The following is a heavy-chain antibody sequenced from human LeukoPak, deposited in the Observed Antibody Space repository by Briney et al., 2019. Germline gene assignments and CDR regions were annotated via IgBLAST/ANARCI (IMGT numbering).Heavy chain of an antibody. CDR1: GGSISSGGYS. CDR3: ARESGSRYMDV. D-gene: IGHD1-1*01. V-gene: IGHV4-61*02. CDR2: IYTSGST. Sequence: PSETLSLTCAVSGGSISSGGYSWSWIRQPAGKGLEWIGRIYTSGSTNYNPSLKSRVTISVDTSKNQFSLKLSSVTAADKAVYYCARESGSRYMDVWGKGTTVTVSS. J-gene: IGHJ6*03.